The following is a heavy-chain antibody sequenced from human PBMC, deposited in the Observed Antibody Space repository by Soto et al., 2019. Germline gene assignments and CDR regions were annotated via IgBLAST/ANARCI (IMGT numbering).Heavy chain of an antibody. CDR3: ARDFYYGSGSYLRNPDY. J-gene: IGHJ4*02. V-gene: IGHV3-30-3*01. CDR2: ISYDGSNK. D-gene: IGHD3-10*01. CDR1: GFTFSSYA. Sequence: QVQLVESGGGVVQPGTSLRLSCAASGFTFSSYAMHWVRQAPGKGLEWVAIISYDGSNKYYADSVKGRFTISRDNSKNTLYLQMNSLRAEDTAVYYCARDFYYGSGSYLRNPDYWGQGILVTVSS.